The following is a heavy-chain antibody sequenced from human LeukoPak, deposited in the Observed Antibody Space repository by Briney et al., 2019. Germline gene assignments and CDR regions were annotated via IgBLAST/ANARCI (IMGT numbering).Heavy chain of an antibody. Sequence: GGSLRLSCAASGFTFSSYSMNWVRQAPGKGLEWVSSISSSSSYIYYADSVKGRFTISRDNAKNSLYLQMNSLRAEDTAVYYCARVGYSYGLGAYFDYWGQGTLVTVSS. D-gene: IGHD5-18*01. J-gene: IGHJ4*02. CDR2: ISSSSSYI. V-gene: IGHV3-21*01. CDR1: GFTFSSYS. CDR3: ARVGYSYGLGAYFDY.